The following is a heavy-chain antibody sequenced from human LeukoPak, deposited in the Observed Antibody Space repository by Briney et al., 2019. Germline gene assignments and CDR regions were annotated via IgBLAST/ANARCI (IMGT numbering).Heavy chain of an antibody. CDR1: GGSIISYC. D-gene: IGHD2-15*01. Sequence: PSETLSLTCTVSGGSIISYCWTWIRQPPGKGLEWIGYIYHSGSTYYNPSLKSRVTISVDRSKNQFSLKLSSVTAADTAVYYCARAGYCSGGSCYPEIIDYWGQGTLVTVSS. CDR2: IYHSGST. J-gene: IGHJ4*02. CDR3: ARAGYCSGGSCYPEIIDY. V-gene: IGHV4-30-2*01.